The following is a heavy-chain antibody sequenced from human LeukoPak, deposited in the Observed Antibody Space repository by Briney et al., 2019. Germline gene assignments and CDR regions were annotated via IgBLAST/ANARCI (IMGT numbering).Heavy chain of an antibody. D-gene: IGHD3-9*01. CDR1: GLTFSSHS. V-gene: IGHV3-21*01. Sequence: GGSLRLSCAASGLTFSSHSFNWVRQAPGKGLEWVSSITSTSSYIWYADSVKGRFTFSRDNAQNSLYLQMNSLRIEDTAVYYCVRELTGSGDVYYFDHWGQGTLVTVSS. CDR3: VRELTGSGDVYYFDH. J-gene: IGHJ4*02. CDR2: ITSTSSYI.